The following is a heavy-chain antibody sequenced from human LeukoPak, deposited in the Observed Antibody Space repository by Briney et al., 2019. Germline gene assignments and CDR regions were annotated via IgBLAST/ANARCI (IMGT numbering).Heavy chain of an antibody. Sequence: PGGSLRLSCAASGFTFSSYSMNWVRQAPGKGLEWVSSISSSSSYIYYADSVKGRFTISRDNAKNSLYLQMNSLRAEDTAVYYCAGAGYYDILTGYYHIGDYFDYWGQGTLVTVSS. J-gene: IGHJ4*02. CDR3: AGAGYYDILTGYYHIGDYFDY. D-gene: IGHD3-9*01. V-gene: IGHV3-21*01. CDR1: GFTFSSYS. CDR2: ISSSSSYI.